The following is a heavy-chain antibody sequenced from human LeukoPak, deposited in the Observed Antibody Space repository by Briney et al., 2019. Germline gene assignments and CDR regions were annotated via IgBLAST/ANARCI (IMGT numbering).Heavy chain of an antibody. CDR1: GFTSSTYS. Sequence: GGSLRLSCAASGFTSSTYSMSWVRQAPGKGLEWVSYISRISSIIYYADSVKGRFTISRDNARNSLYLQMNSLRAEDTAVYYCTRSRPGTEAGQPNFDYWGQGTLVTVSS. CDR3: TRSRPGTEAGQPNFDY. D-gene: IGHD6-13*01. V-gene: IGHV3-48*01. J-gene: IGHJ4*02. CDR2: ISRISSII.